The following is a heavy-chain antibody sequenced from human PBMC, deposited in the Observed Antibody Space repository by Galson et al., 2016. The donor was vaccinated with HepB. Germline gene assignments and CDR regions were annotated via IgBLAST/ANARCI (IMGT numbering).Heavy chain of an antibody. CDR3: ARGRATSGAAFDI. J-gene: IGHJ3*02. CDR1: GGTFSSYA. V-gene: IGHV1-69*13. CDR2: IIPIFGTA. D-gene: IGHD1-26*01. Sequence: SVKVSCKASGGTFSSYAISWVRQAPGQGLEWMGGIIPIFGTANYAQKFQGRVTITADDSTSTAYMELSSLRSEDTAVYYCARGRATSGAAFDIWGQGTMVTVSS.